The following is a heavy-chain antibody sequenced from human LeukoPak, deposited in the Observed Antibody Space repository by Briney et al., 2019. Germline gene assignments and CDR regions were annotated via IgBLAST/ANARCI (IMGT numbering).Heavy chain of an antibody. Sequence: GASVKVSCKASGFTFTSYDINWVRQATGQGLEWMGWMNPINGNTGYTQKFQGRVTMTRDTSISTAYMELRSLRSDDTAVYYCVRDGEGVAISVNYWFDPWGQETLVTVSS. CDR1: GFTFTSYD. V-gene: IGHV1-8*01. CDR2: MNPINGNT. J-gene: IGHJ5*02. D-gene: IGHD3-10*01. CDR3: VRDGEGVAISVNYWFDP.